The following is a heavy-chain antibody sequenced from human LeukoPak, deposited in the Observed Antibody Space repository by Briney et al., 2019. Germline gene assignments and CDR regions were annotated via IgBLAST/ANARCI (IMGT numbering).Heavy chain of an antibody. V-gene: IGHV3-30-3*01. CDR3: ARVEYSSGWYALGSGTDY. J-gene: IGHJ4*02. CDR1: GFTFGSYA. Sequence: GGSLRLSCAASGFTFGSYAMHWVRQAPGKGLEWVAVISYDGSNKYYADSVKGRFTISRDNSKNTLYLQMNSLRAEDTAVYYCARVEYSSGWYALGSGTDYWGQGTLVTVSS. D-gene: IGHD6-19*01. CDR2: ISYDGSNK.